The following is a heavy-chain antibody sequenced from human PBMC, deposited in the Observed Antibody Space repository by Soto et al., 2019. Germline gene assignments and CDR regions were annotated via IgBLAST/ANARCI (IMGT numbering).Heavy chain of an antibody. CDR3: ARDRRQLGVYYYGMDV. CDR2: ISYDGSNK. J-gene: IGHJ6*02. CDR1: GFTFSSYA. Sequence: GGSLRLSCAASGFTFSSYAMHWVRQAPGKGLEWVAVISYDGSNKYYADSVKGRFTISRDNSKNTLYLQMNSLRAEDTAVYYCARDRRQLGVYYYGMDVWGQGTTVTVSS. D-gene: IGHD6-6*01. V-gene: IGHV3-30-3*01.